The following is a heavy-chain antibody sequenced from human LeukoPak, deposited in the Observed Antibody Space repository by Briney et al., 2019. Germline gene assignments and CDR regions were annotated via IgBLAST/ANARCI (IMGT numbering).Heavy chain of an antibody. CDR2: IYYSGST. CDR1: GGSISSSDYY. CDR3: ARAQYDFWSGYSHYYMDV. V-gene: IGHV4-39*07. J-gene: IGHJ6*03. D-gene: IGHD3-3*01. Sequence: PSETLSLTCTVSGGSISSSDYYGGWIRQSPGKGLEWMATIYYSGSTDYNPSLKSRVTISVDTSKNQFSLKLTSVTAADTAVYYCARAQYDFWSGYSHYYMDVWGKGNTVTVSS.